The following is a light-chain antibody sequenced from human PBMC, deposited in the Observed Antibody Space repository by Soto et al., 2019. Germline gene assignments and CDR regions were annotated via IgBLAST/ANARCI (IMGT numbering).Light chain of an antibody. V-gene: IGKV1-17*01. CDR1: QGIRDA. J-gene: IGKJ1*01. CDR3: LQHNSYPQT. CDR2: AAS. Sequence: DIQMTQSPSSLSASVGDRVTITCRASQGIRDALGWYQQKPGKAPKRLIYAASSLQSGVPSRFSGSGSGTEFTLTFSSLHPEDFATYSCLQHNSYPQTFGQGTKVEIK.